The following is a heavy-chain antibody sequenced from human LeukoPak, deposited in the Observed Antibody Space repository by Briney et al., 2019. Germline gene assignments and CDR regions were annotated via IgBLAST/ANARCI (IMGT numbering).Heavy chain of an antibody. CDR2: ITGNGGYT. CDR1: GFTFSSYA. Sequence: GGSLRLSCAASGFTFSSYAMSWARQAPGKGLEWVSAITGNGGYTYYAGSVKGRFTISRDNSKNTLYLQMNSLRAEDTAVYYCAKDEAFAVAAPEYWGQGTLVTVSS. V-gene: IGHV3-23*01. CDR3: AKDEAFAVAAPEY. D-gene: IGHD6-19*01. J-gene: IGHJ4*02.